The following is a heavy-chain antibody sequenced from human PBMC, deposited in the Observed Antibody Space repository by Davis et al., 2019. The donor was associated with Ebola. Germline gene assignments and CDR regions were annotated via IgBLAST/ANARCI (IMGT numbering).Heavy chain of an antibody. CDR1: GGTFSSYA. CDR2: IIPIFGTA. D-gene: IGHD1-7*01. V-gene: IGHV1-69*13. CDR3: ARSAFTQQIETAELEYFYYYMDV. Sequence: AASVKVSCKASGGTFSSYAISWVRQAPGQGLEWMGGIIPIFGTANYAQMFQGRVTITADESTSTAYMELSSLGSEDTAVYYCARSAFTQQIETAELEYFYYYMDVWGKGTAVTVSS. J-gene: IGHJ6*03.